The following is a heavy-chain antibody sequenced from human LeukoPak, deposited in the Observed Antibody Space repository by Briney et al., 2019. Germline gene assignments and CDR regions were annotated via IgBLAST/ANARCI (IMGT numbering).Heavy chain of an antibody. Sequence: ASVKVSCKASGYTFTGYYMHWVRQAPGQGLEWMGWINPNSGGTNYAQKFQGRVTMTRDTSISTAYMELSRLRSDDTAVYYCARAVRAVAALSVYYYMDVWGKGTTVTVSS. CDR3: ARAVRAVAALSVYYYMDV. CDR2: INPNSGGT. J-gene: IGHJ6*03. D-gene: IGHD2-15*01. CDR1: GYTFTGYY. V-gene: IGHV1-2*02.